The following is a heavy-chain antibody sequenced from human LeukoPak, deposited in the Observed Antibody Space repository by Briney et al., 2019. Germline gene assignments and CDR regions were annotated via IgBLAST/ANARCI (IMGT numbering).Heavy chain of an antibody. D-gene: IGHD2-2*01. J-gene: IGHJ4*02. CDR3: ARVRGRVVPAAIGY. Sequence: KSGGSLRLSCAASGFTFSDYYMSWIRQAPGKGLEWVSYISSTGTTIYYADSVKGRFTISRDNAKNSLYLQMNSLRAEDTAVYYCARVRGRVVPAAIGYWGQGNLVTVSS. V-gene: IGHV3-11*01. CDR1: GFTFSDYY. CDR2: ISSTGTTI.